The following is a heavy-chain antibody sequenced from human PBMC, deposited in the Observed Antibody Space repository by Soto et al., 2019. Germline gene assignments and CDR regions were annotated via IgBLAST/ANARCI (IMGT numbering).Heavy chain of an antibody. CDR3: ARSVFP. J-gene: IGHJ5*02. CDR2: VYYSGST. CDR1: GGSFSITNYY. V-gene: IGHV4-39*07. Sequence: SETLSLTCPVSGGSFSITNYYWGWIRQPPGKGLEWIGSVYYSGSTYYNPSLKSRVTISVDTPKNQFSLKLSSVTAADTAVYYCARSVFPWGQGTLVTVSS.